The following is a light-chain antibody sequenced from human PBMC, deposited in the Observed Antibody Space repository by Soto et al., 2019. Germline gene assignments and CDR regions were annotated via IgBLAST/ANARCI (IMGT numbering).Light chain of an antibody. CDR3: MQALQTPFT. CDR1: QSLLASNGYNY. CDR2: LAS. Sequence: DIVMTQSPLSLPVTPGEPASISCGASQSLLASNGYNYLDWYLQKPGQSPQLMIYLASNRAFWVPDSFSGSGSGTDFTLNISRVEAEDVGVYYCMQALQTPFTFGPGTKVDIK. J-gene: IGKJ3*01. V-gene: IGKV2-28*01.